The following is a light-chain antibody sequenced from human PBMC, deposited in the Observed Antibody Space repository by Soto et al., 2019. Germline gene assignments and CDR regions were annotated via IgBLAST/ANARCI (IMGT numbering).Light chain of an antibody. CDR1: QSVSSNY. CDR3: QQYGSSPPT. Sequence: EIVLTQSPGTLSLSPGERATLSCRASQSVSSNYLAWYQRKPGQAPRLLIYGASSRATDIPHRFSGSGSGTAFTLTTTRLEPEDFAVYYCQQYGSSPPTFGQGTKVEIK. V-gene: IGKV3-20*01. J-gene: IGKJ1*01. CDR2: GAS.